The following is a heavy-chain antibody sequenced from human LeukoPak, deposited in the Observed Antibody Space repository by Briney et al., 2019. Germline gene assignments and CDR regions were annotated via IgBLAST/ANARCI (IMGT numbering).Heavy chain of an antibody. CDR1: GYTFTSYY. D-gene: IGHD1-7*01. V-gene: IGHV1-46*01. CDR3: ASEGEEEVELFLN. Sequence: ASGKVSCKASGYTFTSYYMHWVRQAPGQGLEWMGIINPSGGSTSYAQKFQGRVTMTRDMSTSTVYMELSSLRSEDTAVYYCASEGEEEVELFLNGGGGTRVTVSS. J-gene: IGHJ4*02. CDR2: INPSGGST.